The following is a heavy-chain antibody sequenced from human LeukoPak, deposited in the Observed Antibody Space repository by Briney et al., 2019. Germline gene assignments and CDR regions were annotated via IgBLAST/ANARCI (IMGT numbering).Heavy chain of an antibody. CDR1: GGSVSSSSYY. D-gene: IGHD6-6*01. V-gene: IGHV4-61*05. J-gene: IGHJ6*03. CDR2: IYYSGST. Sequence: SETLSLTCTVSGGSVSSSSYYWGWIRQPPGKGLEWIGYIYYSGSTNYNPSLKSRVTISVDTSKNQFSLKLSSVTAADTAVYYCARLVAARRSYYYCYMDVWGKRTTVTVSS. CDR3: ARLVAARRSYYYCYMDV.